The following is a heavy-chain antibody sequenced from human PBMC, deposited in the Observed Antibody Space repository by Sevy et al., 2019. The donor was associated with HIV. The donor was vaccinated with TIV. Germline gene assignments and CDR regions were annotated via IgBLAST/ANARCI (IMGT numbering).Heavy chain of an antibody. CDR3: ANAYSGSYSHSYLYALDV. CDR2: ISHDGINE. V-gene: IGHV3-30*18. CDR1: GFSFSYYG. D-gene: IGHD1-26*01. J-gene: IGHJ6*02. Sequence: GGSLRLSCTGSGFSFSYYGIHWVRQAPGKGLDWVALISHDGINEYYADSVKGRFTISRDNSKNTVYQEMNRLRNEDTAIYFCANAYSGSYSHSYLYALDVRGQGTTVTVSS.